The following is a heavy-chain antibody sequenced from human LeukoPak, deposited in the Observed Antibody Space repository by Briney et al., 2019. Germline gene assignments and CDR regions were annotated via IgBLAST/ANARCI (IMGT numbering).Heavy chain of an antibody. CDR2: ISGDEIWT. CDR3: AKGSYYDSSGSFYFDY. D-gene: IGHD3-22*01. CDR1: GFTLSNHW. Sequence: GGSLRLSCAASGFTLSNHWMHWVRQAPGKGLVWVSRISGDEIWTTYADSVKGRFIISRDNSKNTLYVQVNSLGTEDTAAYYCAKGSYYDSSGSFYFDYWGQGTLVTVSS. V-gene: IGHV3-74*03. J-gene: IGHJ4*02.